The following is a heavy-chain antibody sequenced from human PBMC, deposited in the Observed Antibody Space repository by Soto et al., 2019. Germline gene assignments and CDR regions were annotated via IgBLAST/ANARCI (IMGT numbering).Heavy chain of an antibody. CDR2: IYYSGSI. V-gene: IGHV4-59*01. CDR1: GGSISNYY. Sequence: PSETLSLTCTVSGGSISNYYWSWIRQPPGKGLEWIGYIYYSGSINYNPSLKSRVTISEDTSKNQFSLKMSSVTAADTAVYYCAREIAVAGTHYFDYWGQGNLVTVSS. D-gene: IGHD6-19*01. J-gene: IGHJ4*02. CDR3: AREIAVAGTHYFDY.